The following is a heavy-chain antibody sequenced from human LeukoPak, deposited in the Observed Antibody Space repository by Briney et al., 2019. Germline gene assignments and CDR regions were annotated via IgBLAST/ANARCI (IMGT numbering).Heavy chain of an antibody. V-gene: IGHV3-48*04. Sequence: PGGSLRLSCAASGFTFSNYGMSWVRQAPGKGLEWVSYISSSGSTIYYADSVKGRFTISRDNAKNSLYLQMNSLRAEDTAVYYCARDRLLWFGESAFDIWGQGTMVTVSS. D-gene: IGHD3-10*01. J-gene: IGHJ3*02. CDR2: ISSSGSTI. CDR1: GFTFSNYG. CDR3: ARDRLLWFGESAFDI.